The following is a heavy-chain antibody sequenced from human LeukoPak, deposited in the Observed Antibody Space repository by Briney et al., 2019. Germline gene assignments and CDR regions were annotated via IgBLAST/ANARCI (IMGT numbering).Heavy chain of an antibody. D-gene: IGHD6-19*01. J-gene: IGHJ4*02. CDR3: AHGSGWLFDY. Sequence: SGPTLVNPTQTLTLTCTFSGFSLSTTSVGVGWFRQPPGKALDWLALLYWNDDNRYSPSLKSRLTVTKDTSRNQVVLTMTNMDPVDTATYFCAHGSGWLFDYWGQGTLVTVSS. V-gene: IGHV2-5*01. CDR2: LYWNDDN. CDR1: GFSLSTTSVG.